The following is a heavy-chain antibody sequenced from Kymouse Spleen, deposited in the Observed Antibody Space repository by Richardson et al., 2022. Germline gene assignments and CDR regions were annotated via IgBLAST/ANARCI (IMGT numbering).Heavy chain of an antibody. Sequence: EVQLVESGGGLVQPGRSLRLSCAASGFTFDDYAMHWVRQAPGKGLEWVSGISWNSGSIGYADSVKGRFTISRDNAKNSLYLQMNSLRAEDTALYYCAKDMGRYFDWLLDYWGQGTLVTVSS. J-gene: IGHJ4*02. CDR2: ISWNSGSI. CDR3: AKDMGRYFDWLLDY. CDR1: GFTFDDYA. V-gene: IGHV3-9*01. D-gene: IGHD3-9*01.